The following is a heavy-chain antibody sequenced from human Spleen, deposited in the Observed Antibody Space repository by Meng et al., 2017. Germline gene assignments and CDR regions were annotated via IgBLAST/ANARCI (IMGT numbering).Heavy chain of an antibody. CDR1: GVSISSNKW. V-gene: IGHV4-4*02. D-gene: IGHD4-17*01. J-gene: IGHJ4*02. CDR3: TTPYGDGDSTS. CDR2: SHHSGST. Sequence: QVQLQESGPGLVRPSGTLSLTCGVSGVSISSNKWWSWVRQPPGKGLEWIGESHHSGSTNYNPSLKSRVTISVDKSQNQFSLRLTSVTATDTAVYYCTTPYGDGDSTSWGQGTLVTVSS.